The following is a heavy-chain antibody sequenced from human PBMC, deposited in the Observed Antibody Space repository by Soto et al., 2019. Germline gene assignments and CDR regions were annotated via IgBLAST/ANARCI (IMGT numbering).Heavy chain of an antibody. V-gene: IGHV4-39*01. CDR3: GRVVEGATRHTDPDS. CDR1: GVSIHNSHSF. Sequence: SETLSLTCTVSGVSIHNSHSFWAWIRQPPGKGLQFIASVYHNGGAHYNSSLKSRVTISVDTANNQVSLRMRSLTAADTAFYYCGRVVEGATRHTDPDSWGQGILVTVSS. CDR2: VYHNGGA. J-gene: IGHJ5*01. D-gene: IGHD2-21*01.